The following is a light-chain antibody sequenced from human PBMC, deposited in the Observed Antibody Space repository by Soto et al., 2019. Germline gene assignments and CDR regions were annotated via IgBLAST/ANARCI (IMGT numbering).Light chain of an antibody. CDR1: QNINNW. Sequence: DIQMTQSPSTLSASVGDRVTIACRASQNINNWLAWYQQKPGKAPKLLIYDASSLESGVPSRFSGSRSGTEFTLTISSLQPDDCATYFCQHYESNPWTFGQGTKVELK. CDR2: DAS. J-gene: IGKJ1*01. CDR3: QHYESNPWT. V-gene: IGKV1-5*01.